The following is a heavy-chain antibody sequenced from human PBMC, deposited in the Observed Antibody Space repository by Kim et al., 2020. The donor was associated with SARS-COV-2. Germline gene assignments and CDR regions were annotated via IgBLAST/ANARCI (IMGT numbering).Heavy chain of an antibody. Sequence: ASVKVSCKASGYTFTSYDINWVRQATGQGLEWMGWMNPNSGNTGYAQKFQGRVTMTRNTSISTAYMELSSLRSEDTAVYYCARGWFGELSHYFDYWGQGTLVTVSS. CDR3: ARGWFGELSHYFDY. D-gene: IGHD3-10*01. CDR2: MNPNSGNT. CDR1: GYTFTSYD. J-gene: IGHJ4*02. V-gene: IGHV1-8*01.